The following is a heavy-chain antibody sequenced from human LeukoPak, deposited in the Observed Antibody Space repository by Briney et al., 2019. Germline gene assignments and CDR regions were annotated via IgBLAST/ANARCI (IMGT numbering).Heavy chain of an antibody. J-gene: IGHJ4*02. D-gene: IGHD1-14*01. CDR1: GYTFTGYY. CDR3: ARSGNRRSIFDY. Sequence: ASVKVSCKASGYTFTGYYMHWVRQAPGQGLEWMGWINPNSGGTNYAQKFQGRVTMTWDTSISTAYMELSRLRSDDTAVYYCARSGNRRSIFDYWGQRTLVTVSS. V-gene: IGHV1-2*02. CDR2: INPNSGGT.